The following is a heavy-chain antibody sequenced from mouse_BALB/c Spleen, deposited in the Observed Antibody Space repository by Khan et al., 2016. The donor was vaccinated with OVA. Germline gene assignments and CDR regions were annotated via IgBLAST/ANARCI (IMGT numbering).Heavy chain of an antibody. Sequence: QVQLKQSGPGLVAPSQTLSSTCTVSGFSLSRYNIHWVRQPPGKGLEWLGMIWGGGGTDYNSALKSRLSICKNNSKSQVFLKMNSLQTDDTAMYYCARAYYRYDGYYAMDYWGQGTSVTVSS. CDR2: IWGGGGT. CDR3: ARAYYRYDGYYAMDY. D-gene: IGHD2-14*01. J-gene: IGHJ4*01. CDR1: GFSLSRYN. V-gene: IGHV2-6-4*01.